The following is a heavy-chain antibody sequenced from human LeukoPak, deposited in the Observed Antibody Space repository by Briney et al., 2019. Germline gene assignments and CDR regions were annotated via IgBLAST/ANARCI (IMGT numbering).Heavy chain of an antibody. Sequence: GASVKVSCKASGYTFTGYYMHWVRQAPGQGLEWMGWISAYNGNTNYAQKLQGRVTMTTDTSTSTAYMELRSLRSDDTAVYYCARVVVAATNWGQGTLVTVSS. CDR2: ISAYNGNT. J-gene: IGHJ4*02. V-gene: IGHV1-18*04. D-gene: IGHD2-15*01. CDR1: GYTFTGYY. CDR3: ARVVVAATN.